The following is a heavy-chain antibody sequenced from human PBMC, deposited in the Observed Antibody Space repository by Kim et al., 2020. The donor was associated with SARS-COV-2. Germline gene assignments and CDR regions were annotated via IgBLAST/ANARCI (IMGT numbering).Heavy chain of an antibody. J-gene: IGHJ6*03. V-gene: IGHV3-7*03. CDR3: ASGPILRFYMDV. Sequence: YYVHPVKGRFTISRDNAKNSLYLQMNSLRAEDTAVYYCASGPILRFYMDVWGQGTTVTVSS. D-gene: IGHD3-3*01.